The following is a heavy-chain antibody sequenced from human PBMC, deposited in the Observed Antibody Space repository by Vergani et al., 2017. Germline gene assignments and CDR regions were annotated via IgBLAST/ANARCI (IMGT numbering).Heavy chain of an antibody. CDR3: ARDQGGRLATDFGMDV. CDR2: INPNSGGT. J-gene: IGHJ6*02. D-gene: IGHD6-19*01. CDR1: GYTFTGYY. V-gene: IGHV1-2*02. Sequence: QVQLVQSGAEVKKPGASVKVSCKASGYTFTGYYMHWVRQAPGQGLEWMGWINPNSGGTNYAQKFQGRVTMTRDTSISTAYMERSRLRSDDTAVYYCARDQGGRLATDFGMDVWGQGTTVTVSS.